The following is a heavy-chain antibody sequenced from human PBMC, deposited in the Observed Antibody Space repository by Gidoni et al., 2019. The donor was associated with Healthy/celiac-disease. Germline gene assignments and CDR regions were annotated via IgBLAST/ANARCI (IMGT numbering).Heavy chain of an antibody. CDR1: VFTVRSTY. Sequence: EVQLVESGGGLVPPGGSLRLSCASSVFTVRSTYMSWVRQAPGKGLEWVSVIYSGGSTYYADSVKGRFTISRDNSKNTLYLQMNSLRAEDTAVYYCARDGGGDDSSGYYYDSLDYWGQGTLVTVSS. CDR2: IYSGGST. V-gene: IGHV3-66*01. D-gene: IGHD3-22*01. CDR3: ARDGGGDDSSGYYYDSLDY. J-gene: IGHJ4*02.